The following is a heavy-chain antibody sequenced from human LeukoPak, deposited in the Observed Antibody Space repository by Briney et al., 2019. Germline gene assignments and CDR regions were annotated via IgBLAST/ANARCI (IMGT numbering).Heavy chain of an antibody. J-gene: IGHJ5*02. D-gene: IGHD6-13*01. V-gene: IGHV1-69*13. Sequence: SVKVSCTASGGTFSSYAISWVRQAPGQGLEWMGGIIPIFGTANYAQKFQGRVTITADESTSTAYMELSSLRSEDTAVYYCARVLRIAAAAPDWFDPWGQGTLVTVSS. CDR1: GGTFSSYA. CDR3: ARVLRIAAAAPDWFDP. CDR2: IIPIFGTA.